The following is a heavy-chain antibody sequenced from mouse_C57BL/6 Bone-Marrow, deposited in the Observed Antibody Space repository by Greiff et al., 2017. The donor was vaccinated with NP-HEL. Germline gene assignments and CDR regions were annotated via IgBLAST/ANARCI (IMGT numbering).Heavy chain of an antibody. CDR2: IDPENGDT. D-gene: IGHD2-2*01. V-gene: IGHV14-4*01. Sequence: VQLQQSGAELVRPGASVKLSCTASGFNIKDDYMHWVKQRPEQGLEWIGWIDPENGDTEYASKFQGKATITADTSSNTAYLQLSSLTSEDTAVYYCTTSTMVTTRTFAYWGQGTLVTVSA. CDR1: GFNIKDDY. J-gene: IGHJ3*01. CDR3: TTSTMVTTRTFAY.